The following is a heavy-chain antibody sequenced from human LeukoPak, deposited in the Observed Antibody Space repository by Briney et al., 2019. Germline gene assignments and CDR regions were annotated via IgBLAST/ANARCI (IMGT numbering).Heavy chain of an antibody. J-gene: IGHJ4*02. CDR1: GYSFTSYW. D-gene: IGHD6-13*01. CDR3: ARRAAYSSSWTFDY. V-gene: IGHV5-51*01. Sequence: GESLKISCKGSGYSFTSYWIGWVRQMPGKGLEWMGIIYPGDSETKYSPSFQGQVTISADKSSSTAYLQWSSLKASDTAMYYCARRAAYSSSWTFDYWGQGTLVTVSS. CDR2: IYPGDSET.